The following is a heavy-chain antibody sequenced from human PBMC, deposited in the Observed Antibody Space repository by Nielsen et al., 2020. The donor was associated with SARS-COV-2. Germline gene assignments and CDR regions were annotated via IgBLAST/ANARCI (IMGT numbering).Heavy chain of an antibody. J-gene: IGHJ4*02. CDR3: AKAGIMITFGGDVDYFES. CDR1: GYTFTSYD. D-gene: IGHD3-16*01. V-gene: IGHV1-8*01. CDR2: MNPNSGNT. Sequence: SVKVSCKASGYTFTSYDINWVRQATGQGLEWMGWMNPNSGNTGYAQKFQGRVTMTRNTSISTAYMELSSLRAEDTAVYYCAKAGIMITFGGDVDYFESWGQGSLVTVSS.